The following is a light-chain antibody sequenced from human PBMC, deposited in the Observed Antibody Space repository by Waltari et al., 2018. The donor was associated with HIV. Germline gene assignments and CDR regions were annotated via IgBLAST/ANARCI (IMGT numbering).Light chain of an antibody. J-gene: IGLJ2*01. CDR3: QVWDGDSNHVV. CDR2: YDI. V-gene: IGLV3-21*04. Sequence: SYMLTQPPSVSVAPGETARIPWEGDNIGSRRELWDQQKAGQAPVLVIYYDIDRPSGIPERFSGSNSDNTATLTISRVEAGDEADYYCQVWDGDSNHVVFGGGTKLTVL. CDR1: NIGSRR.